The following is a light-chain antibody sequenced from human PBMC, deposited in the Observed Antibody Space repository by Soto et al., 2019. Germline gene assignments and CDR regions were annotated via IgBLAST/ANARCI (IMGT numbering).Light chain of an antibody. CDR2: AAS. CDR3: QQYDNYPHT. CDR1: EAIRSA. V-gene: IGKV1-6*01. J-gene: IGKJ2*01. Sequence: AIQLTQSPSSLSASVGDRVTITCRASEAIRSALGWYQQKPGKVPKLLIYAASILQSGVPSRFSGSGSGTDFTLTISSLQPEDFATYYCQQYDNYPHTFGQGTKLEIK.